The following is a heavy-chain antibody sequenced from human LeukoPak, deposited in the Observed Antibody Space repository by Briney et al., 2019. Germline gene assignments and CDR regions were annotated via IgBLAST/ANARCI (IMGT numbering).Heavy chain of an antibody. Sequence: ASVKVSCKASGGTFSSYAISWVRQAPGQGLEWMGGIIPIFGTANYAQKFQARVTITADESTSTAYMELSSLRSEDTAVYYCARDPGKDAFDIWGQGTMVTVSS. J-gene: IGHJ3*02. CDR3: ARDPGKDAFDI. CDR2: IIPIFGTA. V-gene: IGHV1-69*13. CDR1: GGTFSSYA.